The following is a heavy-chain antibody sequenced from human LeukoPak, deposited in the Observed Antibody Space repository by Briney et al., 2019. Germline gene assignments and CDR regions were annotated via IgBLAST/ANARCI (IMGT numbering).Heavy chain of an antibody. D-gene: IGHD2-2*01. CDR3: ARVAVGVPTAIARLDP. V-gene: IGHV3-9*01. J-gene: IGHJ5*02. Sequence: PGGSLRLSCAASGFTFDDYAMHWVRQAPGKGLEWVSGISWNSGSIGYADSVKGRFTISRDNAKNSLYLQMNSLRAEDTAVYYCARVAVGVPTAIARLDPWGQGTPVTVSS. CDR2: ISWNSGSI. CDR1: GFTFDDYA.